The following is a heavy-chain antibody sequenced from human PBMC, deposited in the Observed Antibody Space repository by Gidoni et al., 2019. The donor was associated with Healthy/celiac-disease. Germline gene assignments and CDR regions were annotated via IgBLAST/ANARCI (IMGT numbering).Heavy chain of an antibody. CDR1: GGSISRGSYY. V-gene: IGHV4-61*02. J-gene: IGHJ4*02. CDR2: IYTSGST. D-gene: IGHD6-13*01. CDR3: ARDRAIAAAGPYDY. Sequence: QVQLQESGPGLVTPSQTLSLTCTVSGGSISRGSYYWSWIRQPAGKGLEWIGRIYTSGSTNYNPSLKSRVTISVDTSKNQFSLKLSSVTAADTAVYYCARDRAIAAAGPYDYWGQGTLVTVSS.